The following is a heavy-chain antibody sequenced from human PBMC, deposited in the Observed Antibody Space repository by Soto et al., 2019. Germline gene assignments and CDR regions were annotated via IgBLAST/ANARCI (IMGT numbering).Heavy chain of an antibody. CDR2: ISNDGSGT. CDR1: GFTLSDYW. J-gene: IGHJ4*02. D-gene: IGHD6-19*01. V-gene: IGHV3-74*01. CDR3: ATLQLAGPDY. Sequence: EVQLVESGGDLVQPGGSLRLSCAASGFTLSDYWMHWVRQVPGTGLVWVSRISNDGSGTSYADFVKGRFTISKDDAKNTVYLQMNSLSAEDTAVYYCATLQLAGPDYWGQGILVTVSS.